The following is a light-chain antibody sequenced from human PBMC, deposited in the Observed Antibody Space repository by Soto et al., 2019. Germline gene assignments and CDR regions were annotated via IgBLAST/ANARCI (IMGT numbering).Light chain of an antibody. Sequence: EIVLTQSPGTLSLSPGERATLSCRASQSVSDSSLAWYHQKPGQAPRLLIYGASRRAPGIPDTFSGSGSGTDFTLTISRLEPEDFAVYYCQLYGDSPMYTFGQGTKLEIK. CDR3: QLYGDSPMYT. CDR1: QSVSDSS. J-gene: IGKJ2*01. V-gene: IGKV3-20*01. CDR2: GAS.